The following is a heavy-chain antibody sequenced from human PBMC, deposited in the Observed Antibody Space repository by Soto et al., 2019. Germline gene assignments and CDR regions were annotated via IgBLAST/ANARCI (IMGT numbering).Heavy chain of an antibody. CDR3: APVKPRSLYSFRSSSRLKWFDS. CDR2: INPNGGGT. CDR1: GYTFPGYE. V-gene: IGHV1-2*02. Sequence: GAPEEGACKASGYTFPGYEIHWVRQARGEGLEGMGWINPNGGGTNYAKKFEGRVTMTRDTYISTAYMELSRLGSDVTAVYYRAPVKPRSLYSFRSSSRLKWFDS. J-gene: IGHJ5*01. D-gene: IGHD6-13*01.